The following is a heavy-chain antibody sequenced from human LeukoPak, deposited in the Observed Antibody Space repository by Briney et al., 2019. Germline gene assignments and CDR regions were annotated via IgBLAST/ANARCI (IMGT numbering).Heavy chain of an antibody. CDR2: IYHSGST. CDR1: GGSISSGGYS. CDR3: ARGDCDSSGYYFDY. D-gene: IGHD3-22*01. V-gene: IGHV4-30-2*01. Sequence: SETLSLTCAVSGGSISSGGYSWSWIRQPPGKGLEWIGYIYHSGSTYYNPSLKSRVTISVDRSKNQFSLKLSSVTAADTAVYYCARGDCDSSGYYFDYWGQGTLVTVSS. J-gene: IGHJ4*02.